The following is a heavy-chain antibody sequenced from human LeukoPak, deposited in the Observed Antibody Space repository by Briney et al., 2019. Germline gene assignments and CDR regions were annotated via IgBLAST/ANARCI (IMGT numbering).Heavy chain of an antibody. CDR3: AKDLKPDSGYDVDH. D-gene: IGHD5-12*01. CDR2: ISSSSSTI. J-gene: IGHJ4*02. Sequence: PGGSLRLSCAASGFTFNNYYMNWVRQAPGKGLEWVSYISSSSSTIYYADSVKGRFTISRDNAKNSLYLQMSDLRVEDTAVYYCAKDLKPDSGYDVDHWGQGTLVTVSS. V-gene: IGHV3-48*01. CDR1: GFTFNNYY.